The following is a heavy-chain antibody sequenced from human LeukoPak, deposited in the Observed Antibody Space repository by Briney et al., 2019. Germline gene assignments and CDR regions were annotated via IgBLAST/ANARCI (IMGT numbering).Heavy chain of an antibody. V-gene: IGHV4-39*07. CDR3: ATGYGSGSQFDY. D-gene: IGHD3-10*01. J-gene: IGHJ4*02. CDR1: GGSISSSSYY. Sequence: SETLSLTCTVSGGSISSSSYYWGWIRQPPGKGLEWIGSIYYSGSTYYNPSLKSRVTISVDTSKNQFSLKLSSVTAADTAVYYCATGYGSGSQFDYWGQGTLVTVSS. CDR2: IYYSGST.